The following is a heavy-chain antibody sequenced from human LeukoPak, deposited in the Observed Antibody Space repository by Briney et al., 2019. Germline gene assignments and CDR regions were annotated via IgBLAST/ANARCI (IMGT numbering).Heavy chain of an antibody. CDR2: ISAYNGNT. D-gene: IGHD3-22*01. J-gene: IGHJ5*02. CDR1: GYTFTSYG. CDR3: ARDLDSANWFDP. V-gene: IGHV1-18*01. Sequence: ASVKVSCKASGYTFTSYGITWVRQAPGQGLEWMGWISAYNGNTNYAQKVQGRVSMTTDTSTSTAYMELRSPRSDDTAVYYCARDLDSANWFDPWGQGTLVTVSS.